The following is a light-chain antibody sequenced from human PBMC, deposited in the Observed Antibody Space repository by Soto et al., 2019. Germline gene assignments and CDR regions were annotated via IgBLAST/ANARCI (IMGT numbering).Light chain of an antibody. CDR2: GAS. V-gene: IGKV3-20*01. Sequence: EIVLTQSPGTLSLSPGERATLSCRASQSVSSNYLAWYQQKPGQAPRLLIYGASSRATGIPDRFSGSGSGTEFTLTISRLEPEDFAVYYCQQYDSSPLTFGVGTKVESK. CDR1: QSVSSNY. CDR3: QQYDSSPLT. J-gene: IGKJ4*01.